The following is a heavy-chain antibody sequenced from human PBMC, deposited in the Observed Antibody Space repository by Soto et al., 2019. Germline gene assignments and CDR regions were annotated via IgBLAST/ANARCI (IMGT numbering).Heavy chain of an antibody. CDR1: GFTFDDYA. CDR3: AKEGYCSSTSCQDAFDI. J-gene: IGHJ3*02. Sequence: EVQLVESGGGLVQPGRSLRLSCAASGFTFDDYAMHWVGQAPGKGLEWVSGISWNSGSIGYADSVKGRFTISRDNAKNSLYLQMNSLRAEDTALYYCAKEGYCSSTSCQDAFDIWGQGTMVTVSS. D-gene: IGHD2-2*01. CDR2: ISWNSGSI. V-gene: IGHV3-9*01.